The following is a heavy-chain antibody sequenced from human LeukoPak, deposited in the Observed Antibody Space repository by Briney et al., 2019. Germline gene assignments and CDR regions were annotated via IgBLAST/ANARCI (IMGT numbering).Heavy chain of an antibody. CDR3: AMDSYGPDDY. CDR1: GFTFDDYA. D-gene: IGHD5-18*01. V-gene: IGHV3-9*01. CDR2: ISWNSGSI. J-gene: IGHJ4*02. Sequence: PGRSLRLSCAASGFTFDDYAMHWVRQAPGKGLEWVSGISWNSGSIGYADSVKGRFTISRDNAKNSLYLQMNSLRGEDTGVYYCAMDSYGPDDYWGQGTLVTVSS.